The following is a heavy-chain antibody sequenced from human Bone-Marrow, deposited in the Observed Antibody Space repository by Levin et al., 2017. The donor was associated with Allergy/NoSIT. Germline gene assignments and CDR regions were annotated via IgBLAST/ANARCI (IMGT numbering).Heavy chain of an antibody. Sequence: SETLSLTCAVYGGSFSGYYWSWIRQPPGKGLEWIGEINHSGSTNYNPSLKSRVTISVDTSKNQFSLKLSSVTAADTAVYYCARGGLGAVAELYFDYWGQGTLVTVSS. CDR3: ARGGLGAVAELYFDY. D-gene: IGHD6-19*01. CDR1: GGSFSGYY. CDR2: INHSGST. V-gene: IGHV4-34*01. J-gene: IGHJ4*02.